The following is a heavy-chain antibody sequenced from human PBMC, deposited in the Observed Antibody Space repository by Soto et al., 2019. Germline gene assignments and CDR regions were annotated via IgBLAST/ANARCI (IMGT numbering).Heavy chain of an antibody. CDR1: GYPFTGVF. D-gene: IGHD2-21*01. V-gene: IGHV1-2*02. CDR3: ALIEMSIIV. J-gene: IGHJ4*02. Sequence: ASVKVSCKASGYPFTGVFLHWVRQAPGQGLEWMGWINPKRGDTKYEQKIQDRVTMTRDTSSNTAFMELTRLTSDDTAVYYCALIEMSIIVRGQGTLVTVSS. CDR2: INPKRGDT.